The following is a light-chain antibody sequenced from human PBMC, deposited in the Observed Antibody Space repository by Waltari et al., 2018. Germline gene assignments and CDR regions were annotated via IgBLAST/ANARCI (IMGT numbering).Light chain of an antibody. V-gene: IGLV2-23*01. CDR2: DAT. Sequence: QSALTQPAPVSGSPGQSITLPCPGRTGDIGPYNLVPWYQQPPGNAPRLLIHDATKRPSGISSRFSGSKSGNTASLTISGLQAEDEADYFCGSYAGGTSWVFGGGTQVTVL. J-gene: IGLJ3*02. CDR1: TGDIGPYNL. CDR3: GSYAGGTSWV.